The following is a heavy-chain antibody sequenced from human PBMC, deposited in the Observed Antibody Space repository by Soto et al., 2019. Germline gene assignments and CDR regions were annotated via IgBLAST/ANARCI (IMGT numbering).Heavy chain of an antibody. Sequence: VLLLESGGGLVQPGGSLRLSCAVSGFSLTSYALTWVRQPPGKGLEWVSSISGSDGGTYYADSVKGRFTLSRGNSKNMLYLQMNSLRAEDTAIYFCAKERGYGANTYYFDHWGQGTLVTVSS. D-gene: IGHD4-17*01. V-gene: IGHV3-23*01. CDR2: ISGSDGGT. CDR1: GFSLTSYA. CDR3: AKERGYGANTYYFDH. J-gene: IGHJ4*02.